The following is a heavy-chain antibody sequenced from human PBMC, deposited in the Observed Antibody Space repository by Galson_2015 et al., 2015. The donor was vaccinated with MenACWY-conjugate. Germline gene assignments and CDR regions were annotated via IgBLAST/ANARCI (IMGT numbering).Heavy chain of an antibody. V-gene: IGHV4-61*08. CDR1: GGSASSSGYY. CDR2: IYDSGTT. J-gene: IGHJ4*02. D-gene: IGHD2/OR15-2a*01. Sequence: ETLSLTCTVSGGSASSSGYYWTWIRQPPGKGLEWIGLIYDSGTTKYNPSLKGRATISLDTSKNQVSLKLSSVTAADTAVYYCAREFSYWGQGTLVTVSS. CDR3: AREFSY.